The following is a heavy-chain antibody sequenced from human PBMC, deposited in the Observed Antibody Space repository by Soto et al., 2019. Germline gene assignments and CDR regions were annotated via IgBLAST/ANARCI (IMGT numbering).Heavy chain of an antibody. CDR3: AKDVVGGFGVVTAIPFDY. V-gene: IGHV3-23*01. D-gene: IGHD2-21*02. CDR1: GFTFSSYA. Sequence: GGSLRLSCAASGFTFSSYAMSWVRQAPGKGLEWVSAISGSGGSTYYADSVKGRFTISRDNSKNTLYLQMNSLRAEDTAVYYCAKDVVGGFGVVTAIPFDYWGQGTLVTVSS. CDR2: ISGSGGST. J-gene: IGHJ4*02.